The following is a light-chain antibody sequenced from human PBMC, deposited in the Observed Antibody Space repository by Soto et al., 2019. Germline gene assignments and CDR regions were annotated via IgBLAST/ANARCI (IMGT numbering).Light chain of an antibody. CDR1: QSISSW. CDR3: QQYNYYSRT. CDR2: KAA. Sequence: DIQMTQSPSTLSASVGDRVTITCRASQSISSWLAWYQQKPGKAPKLLIYKAASLESGVPSRFSGSGSGTEFTLTISSLQPDDFATYHCQQYNYYSRTFGQGTKVDIK. J-gene: IGKJ1*01. V-gene: IGKV1-5*03.